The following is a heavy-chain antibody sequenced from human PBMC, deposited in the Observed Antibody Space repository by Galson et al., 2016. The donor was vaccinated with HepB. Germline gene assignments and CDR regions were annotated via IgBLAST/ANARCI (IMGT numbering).Heavy chain of an antibody. CDR1: GYTFSSYG. D-gene: IGHD6-13*01. Sequence: SVTVSCKASGYTFSSYGINWVRQAPGQGLEWIGWISTYNGKTNYGQNFQGRITMTTDTSTSTPYVELRTLRSDDTAIYYCARDISFRAAGLDHWGQGILVTVSS. CDR3: ARDISFRAAGLDH. CDR2: ISTYNGKT. J-gene: IGHJ4*02. V-gene: IGHV1-18*01.